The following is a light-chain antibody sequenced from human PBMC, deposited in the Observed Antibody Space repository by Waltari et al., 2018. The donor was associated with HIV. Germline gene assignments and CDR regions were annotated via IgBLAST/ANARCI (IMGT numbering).Light chain of an antibody. V-gene: IGLV2-14*03. Sequence: QSALTQPASVSGSPGQSLTISCTGTSSDVGGYNYVSWYQQHPGKAPKLRFYYVSNRPSGVSNRFAGSNSGNTASLTISGLQAEDEADYYCSSYTSSSTYVFGTGTKVTVL. CDR1: SSDVGGYNY. J-gene: IGLJ1*01. CDR3: SSYTSSSTYV. CDR2: YVS.